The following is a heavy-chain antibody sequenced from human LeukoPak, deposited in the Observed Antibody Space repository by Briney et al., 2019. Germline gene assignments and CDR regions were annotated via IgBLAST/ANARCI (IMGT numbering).Heavy chain of an antibody. V-gene: IGHV4-38-2*02. J-gene: IGHJ4*02. D-gene: IGHD3-22*01. Sequence: SETLSLTCTVSGYSISSGYYWGWIRQPPGKGLEWIGSIYHSGSTYYNPSLKSRVTISVDTSKNQFSQKLSSVTAADTAVYYCARDIDSSGYWGQGTLVTVSS. CDR3: ARDIDSSGY. CDR1: GYSISSGYY. CDR2: IYHSGST.